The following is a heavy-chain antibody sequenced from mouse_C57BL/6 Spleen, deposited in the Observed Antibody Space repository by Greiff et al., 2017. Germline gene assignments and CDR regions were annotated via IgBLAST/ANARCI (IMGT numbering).Heavy chain of an antibody. J-gene: IGHJ4*01. V-gene: IGHV1-64*01. CDR3: ARDYGSSFYAMDY. D-gene: IGHD1-1*01. CDR2: IHPNSGST. CDR1: GYTFTSSW. Sequence: VQLQQPGAELVKPGASVKLSCKASGYTFTSSWMHWVKPRPGQGLEWLGMIHPNSGSTNYNEKFKSKATLTVDKSSSTAYMQLSSLTSEDAAVYYCARDYGSSFYAMDYWGQGTSVTVSS.